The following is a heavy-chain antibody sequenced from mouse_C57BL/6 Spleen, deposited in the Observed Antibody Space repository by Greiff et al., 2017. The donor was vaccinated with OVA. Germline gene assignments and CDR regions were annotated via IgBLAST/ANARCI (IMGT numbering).Heavy chain of an antibody. Sequence: VQLQQPGAELVRPGSSVKLSCKASGYTFTSYWMDWVKQRPGQGLEWIGNIYPSDSETHYNQKFKDKATLTVDKSSSTAYMQLSSLTSEDSAVYYCAREFLYYFDYWGQGTTLTVSS. CDR2: IYPSDSET. V-gene: IGHV1-61*01. CDR3: AREFLYYFDY. CDR1: GYTFTSYW. J-gene: IGHJ2*01. D-gene: IGHD6-2*01.